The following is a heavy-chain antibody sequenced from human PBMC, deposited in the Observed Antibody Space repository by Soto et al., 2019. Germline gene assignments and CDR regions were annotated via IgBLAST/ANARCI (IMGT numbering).Heavy chain of an antibody. J-gene: IGHJ4*02. V-gene: IGHV3-30*18. CDR1: GFTFSSYG. CDR2: ISYDGSNK. Sequence: GGSLRLSCAASGFTFSSYGMHWVRQAPGKGLEWVAVISYDGSNKYYADSVKGRFTISRDNSKNTLYLQMNSLRAEDTAVYYCAKGGSGYSYGALDYWGQGTLVTVSS. CDR3: AKGGSGYSYGALDY. D-gene: IGHD5-18*01.